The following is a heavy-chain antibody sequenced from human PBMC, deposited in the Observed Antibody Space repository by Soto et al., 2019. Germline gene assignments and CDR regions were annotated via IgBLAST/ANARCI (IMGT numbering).Heavy chain of an antibody. Sequence: VASVKVSCKASGYTFTSYGISWVRQAPGQGLEWMGWISAYNGNTNYAQKLQGRVTMTTDTSTSTAYMGLRSLRSDDTAVYYCARAYYDILTGYYKLLDYWGQGTLVTVSS. V-gene: IGHV1-18*01. J-gene: IGHJ4*02. CDR2: ISAYNGNT. D-gene: IGHD3-9*01. CDR1: GYTFTSYG. CDR3: ARAYYDILTGYYKLLDY.